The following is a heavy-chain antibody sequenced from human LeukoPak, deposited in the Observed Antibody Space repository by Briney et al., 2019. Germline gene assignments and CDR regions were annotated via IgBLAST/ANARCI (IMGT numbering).Heavy chain of an antibody. J-gene: IGHJ4*02. CDR3: ARGGRGLAAAFDY. V-gene: IGHV1-69*01. Sequence: SVKVSCKASGGTFSSYAISWVRQAPGQGLEWMGGIIPIFGTANYTQKFQGRVTITADESTSTAYMELSSLRSEDTAVYYCARGGRGLAAAFDYWGQGTLVTVSS. CDR2: IIPIFGTA. D-gene: IGHD6-13*01. CDR1: GGTFSSYA.